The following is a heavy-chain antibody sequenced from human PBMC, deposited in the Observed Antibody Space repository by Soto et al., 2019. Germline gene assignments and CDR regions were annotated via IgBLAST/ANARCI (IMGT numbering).Heavy chain of an antibody. D-gene: IGHD3-10*01. J-gene: IGHJ4*02. CDR1: GGTLSSYA. CDR3: ARGRYYYGSGSLYFDY. CDR2: IIPIFGTA. V-gene: IGHV1-69*06. Sequence: SVKVSCKASGGTLSSYAISWVRQAPGQGLEWMGGIIPIFGTANYAQKFQGRVTITADKSTSTAYMELSSLRSEDTAVYYCARGRYYYGSGSLYFDYWGQGTLVTVSS.